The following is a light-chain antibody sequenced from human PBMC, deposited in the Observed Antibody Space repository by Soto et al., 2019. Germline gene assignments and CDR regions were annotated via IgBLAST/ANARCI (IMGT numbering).Light chain of an antibody. CDR2: DVS. CDR1: SSDVGGYNY. V-gene: IGLV2-14*01. J-gene: IGLJ1*01. Sequence: QSALTQPASVSDSPGQSITISCTGTSSDVGGYNYVSWYQHHPGKAPTLMIYDVSNRPSGVSNRFSGSKSGNTASLIISGLQAEDEADYYCSSYTSSTSYVFGTGTKVTVL. CDR3: SSYTSSTSYV.